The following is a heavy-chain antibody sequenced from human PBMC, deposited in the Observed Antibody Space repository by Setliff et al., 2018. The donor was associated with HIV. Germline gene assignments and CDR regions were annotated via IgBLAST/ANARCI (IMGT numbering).Heavy chain of an antibody. CDR3: ARGRYYGSGSYGSSGGLDY. CDR1: GFTFSTYD. CDR2: IGTVGDT. Sequence: GGSLRLSCAASGFTFSTYDMHWVRQATGKGLEWVSGIGTVGDTYYPGSVKGRFAISRENTKNSLYLQMNSLRAGDTAVYYCARGRYYGSGSYGSSGGLDYWGQGTLVTVSS. J-gene: IGHJ4*02. V-gene: IGHV3-13*01. D-gene: IGHD3-10*01.